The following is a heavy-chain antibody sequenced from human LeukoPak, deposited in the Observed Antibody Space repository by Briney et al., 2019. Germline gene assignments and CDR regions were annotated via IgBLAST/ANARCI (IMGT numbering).Heavy chain of an antibody. Sequence: PGGSLRLSCAASGFTFSSYEMNWVRQAPGKGLEWVSYISSSGSAIYYADSVKGRFTISRDNAKYSLYLQMNSLRAEDTAVYYCARARYGGYAVNLFDYWGQGTLVTVSS. CDR3: ARARYGGYAVNLFDY. V-gene: IGHV3-48*03. J-gene: IGHJ4*02. D-gene: IGHD5-12*01. CDR1: GFTFSSYE. CDR2: ISSSGSAI.